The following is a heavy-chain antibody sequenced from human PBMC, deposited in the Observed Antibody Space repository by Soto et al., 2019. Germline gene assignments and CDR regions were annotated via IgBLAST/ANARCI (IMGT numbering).Heavy chain of an antibody. CDR1: GFTFSRHW. J-gene: IGHJ6*02. V-gene: IGHV3-23*04. D-gene: IGHD1-26*01. CDR2: ISVSGAGT. Sequence: EVQLVESGGGLVQPGTGGSLRLSCAASGFTFSRHWMHWVRQGPGKGLLWVSGISVSGAGTYYADAVKGRFTISRDNSKNTQYLEMNSLRDEDTAVYYCATLVGATYYYYGMDVWGQGTTVTVSS. CDR3: ATLVGATYYYYGMDV.